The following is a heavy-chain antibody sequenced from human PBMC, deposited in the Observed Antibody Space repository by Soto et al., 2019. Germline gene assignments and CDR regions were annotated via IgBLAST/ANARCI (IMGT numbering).Heavy chain of an antibody. CDR3: VRGHTYDGSGFLVRHTPDY. D-gene: IGHD3-22*01. Sequence: EVQVLESGGGLVPPGGSLRLSCVTSGFTFSNYAMNWVRQAPGKGLEWVSSITGRGDTTYYADSMEGRVTISRDNAKNTLYLQMSSLRAEDTAVYYCVRGHTYDGSGFLVRHTPDYWGPGTLVAVSS. CDR1: GFTFSNYA. V-gene: IGHV3-23*01. J-gene: IGHJ4*02. CDR2: ITGRGDTT.